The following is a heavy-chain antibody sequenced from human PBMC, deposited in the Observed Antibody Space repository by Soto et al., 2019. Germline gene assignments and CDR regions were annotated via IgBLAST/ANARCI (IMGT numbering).Heavy chain of an antibody. CDR3: AKLSYVFWSGYYHPFDY. V-gene: IGHV3-33*03. CDR1: GFSFSSFG. CDR2: IWYDGSLE. Sequence: QVQLVESGGGVVQPGRSLRLSCAASGFSFSSFGMHWVRQAPGKGLEWVAIIWYDGSLEYYADSVKGRFTISRDNSKNTLYLQMNSLRVEDTAVYYCAKLSYVFWSGYYHPFDYWGQGTLVTVSS. D-gene: IGHD3-3*01. J-gene: IGHJ4*02.